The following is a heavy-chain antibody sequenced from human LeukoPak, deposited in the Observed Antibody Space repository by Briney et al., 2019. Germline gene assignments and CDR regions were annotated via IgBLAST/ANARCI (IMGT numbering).Heavy chain of an antibody. CDR3: ARTCSSSSCYMVH. V-gene: IGHV1-18*01. CDR2: ISVYNGNT. J-gene: IGHJ4*02. D-gene: IGHD2-2*02. Sequence: ASVKVSCKASDTFANFGITWVRQAPGQGLEWMGWISVYNGNTNYAQNLQGRVTLTTDTSTSTAYMELRSLRSDDTALYYCARTCSSSSCYMVHWGQGTLSPSPQ. CDR1: DTFANFG.